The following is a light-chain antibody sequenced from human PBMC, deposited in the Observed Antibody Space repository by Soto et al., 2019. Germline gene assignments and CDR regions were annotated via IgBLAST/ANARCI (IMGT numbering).Light chain of an antibody. Sequence: EIVMDQSPGTLSVSPGERATLSCRASQSVSTNLAWYQQNPGQAPRLLISGASTRATGIPARFSGSGSGTEFTLTISSLQSEDFAIYYCQQYHNWPTFGQGTRLEI. CDR2: GAS. CDR3: QQYHNWPT. V-gene: IGKV3-15*01. CDR1: QSVSTN. J-gene: IGKJ5*01.